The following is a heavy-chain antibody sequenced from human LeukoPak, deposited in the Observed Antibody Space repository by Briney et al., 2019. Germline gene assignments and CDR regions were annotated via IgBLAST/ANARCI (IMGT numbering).Heavy chain of an antibody. V-gene: IGHV4-39*07. J-gene: IGHJ4*02. D-gene: IGHD6-13*01. CDR2: IYYSGST. Sequence: NPSETLSLTCTASDDSITMYYWTWIRQPPGKGLEWIGSIYYSGSTYYKPSLKSRVTISLDTSKNQFSLKLSSVTAADTAVYYCARAYSPPQWSPFDYWGQGTLVTVSS. CDR3: ARAYSPPQWSPFDY. CDR1: DDSITMYY.